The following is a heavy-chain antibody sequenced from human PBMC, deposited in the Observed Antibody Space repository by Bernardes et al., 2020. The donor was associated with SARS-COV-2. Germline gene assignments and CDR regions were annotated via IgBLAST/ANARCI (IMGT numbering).Heavy chain of an antibody. J-gene: IGHJ5*02. CDR3: ARREYSSSSDPFDP. CDR2: IYYSGST. CDR1: GGSISSSSYY. Sequence: LYLTFTVSGGSISSSSYYWGWIRQPPGKGLEWIGSIYYSGSTYYNPSLKSRVTISVDTSKNQFSLKLSSVTAADTAVYYCARREYSSSSDPFDPWGQGTLVTVSS. V-gene: IGHV4-39*01. D-gene: IGHD6-6*01.